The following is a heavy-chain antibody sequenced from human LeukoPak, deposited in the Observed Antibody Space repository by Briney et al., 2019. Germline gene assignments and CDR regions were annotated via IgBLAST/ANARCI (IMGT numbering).Heavy chain of an antibody. CDR1: GGSISSYY. CDR3: ASHYRAYYFDY. V-gene: IGHV4-59*08. J-gene: IGHJ4*02. Sequence: SETLSLTCTVSGGSISSYYWSWIRQPPGKGLEWIGYIYYSGSTNYNPSLKSRVTISVDTSKNQFSLKLSSVTAADTAVYYCASHYRAYYFDYWGQGTLVTVSS. CDR2: IYYSGST. D-gene: IGHD1-26*01.